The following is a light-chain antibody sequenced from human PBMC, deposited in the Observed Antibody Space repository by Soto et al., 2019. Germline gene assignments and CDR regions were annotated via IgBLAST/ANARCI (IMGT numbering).Light chain of an antibody. V-gene: IGKV3-20*01. Sequence: EIVLTQSPGALSLSPGERATLSCRASHDVSSDYVAWFQQKPGQAPRLLIYGASTRATGIPDRFIASGSGTDFTLTISRLEPEDFAVYFCQQYGSGPRTFGPGTKVDI. CDR1: HDVSSDY. CDR3: QQYGSGPRT. J-gene: IGKJ3*01. CDR2: GAS.